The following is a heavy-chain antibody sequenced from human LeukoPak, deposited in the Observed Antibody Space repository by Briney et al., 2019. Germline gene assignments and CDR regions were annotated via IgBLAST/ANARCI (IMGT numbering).Heavy chain of an antibody. CDR3: AREDTSGFDL. CDR1: VFTFSAYD. V-gene: IGHV3-13*01. D-gene: IGHD3-10*01. Sequence: GGSLRLSCAASVFTFSAYDMHWVRQATGTGLEWVSAIDTAGDTYYPGSVKGRFTISRENAKNSLYLQMNSLRAGDTAVYYCAREDTSGFDLWGRGTLVSVSS. CDR2: IDTAGDT. J-gene: IGHJ2*01.